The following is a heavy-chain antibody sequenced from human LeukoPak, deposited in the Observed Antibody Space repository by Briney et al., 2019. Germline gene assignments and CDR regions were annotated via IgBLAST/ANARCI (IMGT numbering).Heavy chain of an antibody. V-gene: IGHV4-59*01. CDR3: ARVGNNWNDLYNWFDP. Sequence: KTSETLSLTCTVSGGSISIYYWSWIRQPPGKGLEWIGYIYYSGSTNYNPSLKSRVTISVDTSKNQFSLKLSSVTAADTAVYYCARVGNNWNDLYNWFDPWGQGTPVTVSS. CDR2: IYYSGST. J-gene: IGHJ5*02. CDR1: GGSISIYY. D-gene: IGHD1-20*01.